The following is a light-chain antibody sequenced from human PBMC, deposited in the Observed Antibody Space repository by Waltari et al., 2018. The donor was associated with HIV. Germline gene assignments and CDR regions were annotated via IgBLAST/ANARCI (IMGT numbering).Light chain of an antibody. CDR1: QNVITN. J-gene: IGKJ1*01. CDR2: GAS. Sequence: EIVMTQSPDTLSVSPGERVTLSCRASQNVITNLAWYQQKPGQAPRLLIYGASTRATGIPPRFSGGGSGTDFTLTIGSLQSEDFTFYYCQQYNKWPRTFGQGTKVEVK. V-gene: IGKV3-15*01. CDR3: QQYNKWPRT.